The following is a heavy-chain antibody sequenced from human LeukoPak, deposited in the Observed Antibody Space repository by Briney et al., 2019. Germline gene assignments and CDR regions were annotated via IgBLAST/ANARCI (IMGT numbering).Heavy chain of an antibody. V-gene: IGHV1-69*05. CDR2: IIPIFGTA. J-gene: IGHJ6*03. Sequence: SVKVSCKASGGTFSSYAISWVRQAPGQGLEWMGGIIPIFGTANYAQKFQGRVTITRNTSISTAYMELSSLRSEDTAVYYCAREGGYSSSWYDYYYYMDVWGKGTTVTVSS. D-gene: IGHD6-13*01. CDR1: GGTFSSYA. CDR3: AREGGYSSSWYDYYYYMDV.